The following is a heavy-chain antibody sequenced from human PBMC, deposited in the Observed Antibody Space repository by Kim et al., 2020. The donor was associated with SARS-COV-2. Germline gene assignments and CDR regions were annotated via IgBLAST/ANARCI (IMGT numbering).Heavy chain of an antibody. CDR1: GYSCTSYW. D-gene: IGHD1-26*01. CDR3: ARLVGADRRAWFDP. CDR2: IYPGDSDT. V-gene: IGHV5-51*01. Sequence: GESLKISCKGSGYSCTSYWIGWVRQMPGKGMEWMGIIYPGDSDTRYCPSFQGQVTISADKSISTAYLQWSSLKASDTAMYYCARLVGADRRAWFDPWGQGTLITVSS. J-gene: IGHJ5*02.